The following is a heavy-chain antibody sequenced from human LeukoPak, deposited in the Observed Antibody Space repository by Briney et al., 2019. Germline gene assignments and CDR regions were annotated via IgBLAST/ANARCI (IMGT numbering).Heavy chain of an antibody. CDR2: IYTSGST. CDR3: ARDIYYDSSGFGNYYYYMDV. V-gene: IGHV4-4*07. J-gene: IGHJ6*03. CDR1: GGSISSCY. D-gene: IGHD3-22*01. Sequence: NPSETLSLTCTVSGGSISSCYWSWIRQPAGKGLEWIGRIYTSGSTNYNPPLKSRVTMSVDTSKNQFSLKLSSVTAADTAVYYCARDIYYDSSGFGNYYYYMDVWGKGTTVTVSS.